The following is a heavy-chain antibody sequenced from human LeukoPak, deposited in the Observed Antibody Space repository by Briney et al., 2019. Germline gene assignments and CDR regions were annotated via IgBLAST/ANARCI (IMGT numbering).Heavy chain of an antibody. CDR1: GGSISNSSYY. CDR3: ARHGRMGTINPSY. CDR2: MYYSGST. D-gene: IGHD5-24*01. V-gene: IGHV4-39*01. Sequence: SETQSLTCTVSGGSISNSSYYWGWIRQPPGKGLEWIGSMYYSGSTYYNPSLKSRATISVDTSKNQFSLKLSSVTAADTAVYYCARHGRMGTINPSYWGQGTLVTVSS. J-gene: IGHJ4*02.